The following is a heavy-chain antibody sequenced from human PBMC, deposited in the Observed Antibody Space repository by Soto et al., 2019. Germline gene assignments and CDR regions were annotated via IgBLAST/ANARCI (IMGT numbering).Heavy chain of an antibody. D-gene: IGHD2-21*02. V-gene: IGHV1-18*01. CDR2: ISAYNGNT. CDR3: ARGGYCGGDCYSPHYYYYYGMDV. J-gene: IGHJ6*02. CDR1: GYTFTSYG. Sequence: ASVKVSCKASGYTFTSYGISWVRQAPGQGLEWLVWISAYNGNTNYAQKLQGRVTMTTDTSTSTAYMELRSLRSDDTAVYYCARGGYCGGDCYSPHYYYYYGMDVWGQGTTVTVSS.